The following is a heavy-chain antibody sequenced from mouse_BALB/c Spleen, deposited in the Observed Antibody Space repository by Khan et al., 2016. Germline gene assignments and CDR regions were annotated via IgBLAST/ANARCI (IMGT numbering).Heavy chain of an antibody. Sequence: EVQLQESGPGLVKPSQSLSLTCTVTGYSITSDYAWNWIRQFPGNKLKWMGYISYSGNTSYNPSLKSRISITRDTSKNQFFLQLNSVTTEDTATYYCARSNNYGNSPAWIVYWGQGTLVTVSA. CDR3: ARSNNYGNSPAWIVY. CDR1: GYSITSDYA. V-gene: IGHV3-2*02. D-gene: IGHD1-1*01. J-gene: IGHJ3*01. CDR2: ISYSGNT.